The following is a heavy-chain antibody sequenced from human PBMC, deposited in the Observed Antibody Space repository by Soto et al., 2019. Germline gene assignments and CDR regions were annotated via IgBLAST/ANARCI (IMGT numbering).Heavy chain of an antibody. Sequence: ASVKVSCKASGYTFTSYDINWVRQATGQGLEWMGWMNPNSGNTGYAQKFQCRVTMTRNTSISTAYLELSSLRSEDTAVSYCARGHHDFWSGYHPRGGGDYYYFGRDVCHQGNTVVV. CDR1: GYTFTSYD. CDR3: ARGHHDFWSGYHPRGGGDYYYFGRDV. D-gene: IGHD3-3*01. J-gene: IGHJ6*02. CDR2: MNPNSGNT. V-gene: IGHV1-8*01.